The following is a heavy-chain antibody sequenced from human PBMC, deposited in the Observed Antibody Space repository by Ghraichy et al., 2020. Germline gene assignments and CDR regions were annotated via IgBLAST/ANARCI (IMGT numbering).Heavy chain of an antibody. CDR1: GFTFSSYW. CDR3: ARGSAPKSSSSYYHFDY. D-gene: IGHD3-22*01. Sequence: GGSLRLSCAVSGFTFSSYWMHWVRQAPGKGLVWVSRINSDESSTSYADSVKGRFTISRDNAKNTLYLQMNSLRAEDTAVYYCARGSAPKSSSSYYHFDYCGPRTLVTVSS. J-gene: IGHJ4*02. V-gene: IGHV3-74*01. CDR2: INSDESST.